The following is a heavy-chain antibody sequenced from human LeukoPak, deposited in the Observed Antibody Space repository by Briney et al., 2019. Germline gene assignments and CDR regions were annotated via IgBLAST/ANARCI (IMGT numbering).Heavy chain of an antibody. D-gene: IGHD3-10*01. J-gene: IGHJ4*02. CDR3: ARTTTPHYYGSGSYALGY. CDR1: GFTFSTYA. Sequence: GGSLRLSCAASGFTFSTYAMHWVRQGPGKGLEWVAVISYDGSNKYYADSVKGRFTISRDNSKNTLYLQMSSLSAEGTAVYYCARTTTPHYYGSGSYALGYWGQGTLVTVPS. CDR2: ISYDGSNK. V-gene: IGHV3-30-3*01.